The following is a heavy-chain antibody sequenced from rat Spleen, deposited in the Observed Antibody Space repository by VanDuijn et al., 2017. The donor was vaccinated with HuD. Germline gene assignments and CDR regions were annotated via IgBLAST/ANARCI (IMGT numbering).Heavy chain of an antibody. Sequence: QVQLKESGPGLMQPSETLSLPCTVSGFSLTTNGVGWLRQPLGRGLMWMGTIWPSGSTNYNLAVQSRLSISRDTSKSQVFLKMNNLQPEDTGTYYCARHPWGGAPYYWGQGVMVTVSS. J-gene: IGHJ2*01. CDR3: ARHPWGGAPYY. CDR2: IWPSGST. V-gene: IGHV2-72*01. CDR1: GFSLTTNG. D-gene: IGHD5-1*01.